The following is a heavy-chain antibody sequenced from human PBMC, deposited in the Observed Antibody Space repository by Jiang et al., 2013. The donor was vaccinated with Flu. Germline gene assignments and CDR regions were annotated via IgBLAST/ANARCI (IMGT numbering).Heavy chain of an antibody. J-gene: IGHJ4*02. D-gene: IGHD1-26*01. V-gene: IGHV3-49*02. Sequence: IRSKAYGGTTEYAASVKGRFTTSRDDSKSIAYLQMNSLKTEDTAVYYCTRDRRFEGFGIVGATTSGQMGYWGQGTLVTVSS. CDR2: IRSKAYGGTT. CDR3: TRDRRFEGFGIVGATTSGQMGY.